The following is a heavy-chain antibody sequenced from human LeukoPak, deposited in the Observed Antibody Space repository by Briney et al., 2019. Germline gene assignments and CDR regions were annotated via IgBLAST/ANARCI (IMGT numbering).Heavy chain of an antibody. V-gene: IGHV3-20*04. D-gene: IGHD4-17*01. Sequence: GGSLRLSCAASGFTFSIYGMGWLRQAPGKGLEWVSDIDWKGRPTSYADSVKGRFTISRDNAKNSLYLQMNSLRAEDTAVYYCARDLYDYGDYFDLDYWGQGTLVTVSS. CDR2: IDWKGRPT. CDR3: ARDLYDYGDYFDLDY. CDR1: GFTFSIYG. J-gene: IGHJ4*02.